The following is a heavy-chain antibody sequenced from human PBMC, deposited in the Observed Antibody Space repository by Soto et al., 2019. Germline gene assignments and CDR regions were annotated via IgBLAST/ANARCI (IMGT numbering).Heavy chain of an antibody. V-gene: IGHV3-23*01. CDR1: GFTFSSYA. Sequence: LSLTCAASGFTFSSYAMSWVRQAPGKGLEWVSAISGSGGSTYYADSVKGRFTISRDNSKNTLYLQMNSLRAEDTAVYYCAKAIVTGDREEAFDIWGQGTMVTVSS. D-gene: IGHD7-27*01. J-gene: IGHJ3*02. CDR3: AKAIVTGDREEAFDI. CDR2: ISGSGGST.